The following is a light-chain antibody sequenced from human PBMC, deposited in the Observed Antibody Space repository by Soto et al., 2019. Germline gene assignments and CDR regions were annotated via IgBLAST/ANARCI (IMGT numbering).Light chain of an antibody. CDR1: QSISSW. V-gene: IGKV1-5*03. CDR2: KAS. Sequence: DIQLSQSHSTLSASVGARVTITCRASQSISSWLAWYQQKPGKAPKLLIYKASSLESGVPSRFSGSGSGTEFTLTISSLQPDDFATYYCQQYNSYWTFGQGTKVDNK. J-gene: IGKJ1*01. CDR3: QQYNSYWT.